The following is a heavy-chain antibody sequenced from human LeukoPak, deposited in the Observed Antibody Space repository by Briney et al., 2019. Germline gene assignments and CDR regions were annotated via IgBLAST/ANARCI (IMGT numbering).Heavy chain of an antibody. V-gene: IGHV4-34*01. J-gene: IGHJ4*02. CDR3: ARAVVVTALGYFDY. Sequence: PSETLSLTCTVSGGSISSYYWSWIRQPAGKGLEWIGEINHSGSTNYNPSLKSRVTISVDTSKNQFSLKLSSVTAADTAVYYCARAVVVTALGYFDYWGQGTLVTVSS. D-gene: IGHD2-21*02. CDR2: INHSGST. CDR1: GGSISSYY.